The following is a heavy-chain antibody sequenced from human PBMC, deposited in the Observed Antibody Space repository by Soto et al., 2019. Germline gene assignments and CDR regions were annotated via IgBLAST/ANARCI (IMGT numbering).Heavy chain of an antibody. J-gene: IGHJ3*02. D-gene: IGHD3-22*01. CDR1: GFTFTSSA. Sequence: SVKVSCKASGFTFTSSAVQWVRQARGQRLEWIGWIVVGSGNTNYAQKFQERVTITRDMSTSTAYMELSSLRSEDTAVYYCAACYPYYYDSSCYYYGDAYDIWGQGTMVTVSS. CDR3: AACYPYYYDSSCYYYGDAYDI. CDR2: IVVGSGNT. V-gene: IGHV1-58*01.